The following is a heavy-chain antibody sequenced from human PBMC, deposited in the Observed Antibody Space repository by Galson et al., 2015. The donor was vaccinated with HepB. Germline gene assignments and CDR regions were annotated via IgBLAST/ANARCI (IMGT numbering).Heavy chain of an antibody. CDR3: ARDLTIPVAGTGEYYYYGTDV. CDR2: IYHSGST. V-gene: IGHV4-59*01. Sequence: SETLSLTCAVSGDSLISYFWSWIRQPPGRGLEWIGHIYHSGSTKYNPSLKSRVTISADTSKNQFSLKLTSVAVADTAVYYCARDLTIPVAGTGEYYYYGTDVWGQGATVTVSS. J-gene: IGHJ6*02. CDR1: GDSLISYF. D-gene: IGHD6-19*01.